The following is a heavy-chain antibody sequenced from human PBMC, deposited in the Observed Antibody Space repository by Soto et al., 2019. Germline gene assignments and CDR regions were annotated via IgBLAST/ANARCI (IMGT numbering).Heavy chain of an antibody. CDR1: GYSISSHY. V-gene: IGHV1-46*03. Sequence: QVQLVQSGAEMKQIGASVKVSCKAVGYSISSHYLHWVRQAPGHGFEWMGMINPSGGSTFYAQHFQGRLSMARDTATSTVYMELRSLISEDTGGYYCARDALNLGEVAAFESWGQGTRVTV. D-gene: IGHD3-16*01. CDR3: ARDALNLGEVAAFES. J-gene: IGHJ5*01. CDR2: INPSGGST.